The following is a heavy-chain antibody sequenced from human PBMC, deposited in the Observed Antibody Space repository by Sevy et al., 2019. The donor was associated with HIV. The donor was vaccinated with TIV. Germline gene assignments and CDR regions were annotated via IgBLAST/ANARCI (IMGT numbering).Heavy chain of an antibody. J-gene: IGHJ4*02. Sequence: ASVKVSCKASGYSFTSYEIHWVRQAPGQGLEWTGIINPSGGSTSYAQKFQDRVTMIRDTSTTTVYMELSSLRSEDTAVYFCAGLRACGGDCYYYDFWGQGTLVTVSS. V-gene: IGHV1-46*01. CDR3: AGLRACGGDCYYYDF. CDR2: INPSGGST. CDR1: GYSFTSYE. D-gene: IGHD2-21*02.